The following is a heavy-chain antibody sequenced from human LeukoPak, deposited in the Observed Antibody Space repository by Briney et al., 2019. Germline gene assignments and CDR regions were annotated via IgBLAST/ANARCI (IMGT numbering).Heavy chain of an antibody. CDR2: IYHSGST. V-gene: IGHV4-38-2*02. CDR3: ARDDWYFDL. CDR1: GYSISSGYF. J-gene: IGHJ2*01. Sequence: PSETLSLTCAVSGYSISSGYFWGWIRQPPGKGLEWIGSIYHSGSTYYNPSLKSRVTISLDTSKNQFSLKLSSVTAADTAVYYCARDDWYFDLWGRGTLVTVSS.